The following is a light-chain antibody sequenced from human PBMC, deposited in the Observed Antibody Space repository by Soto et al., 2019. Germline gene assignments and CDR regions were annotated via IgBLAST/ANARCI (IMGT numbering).Light chain of an antibody. Sequence: QSVLTQPPSASGSFGQSVTISCTGTSSDVGGYNYVSWYQQHPGKAPKLMIYEVSERPSGVPDRFSGSKSGNTASLTVSGLQAEDEADYYCAARDHSLNGHVFGTGTKVTVL. J-gene: IGLJ1*01. V-gene: IGLV2-8*01. CDR3: AARDHSLNGHV. CDR1: SSDVGGYNY. CDR2: EVS.